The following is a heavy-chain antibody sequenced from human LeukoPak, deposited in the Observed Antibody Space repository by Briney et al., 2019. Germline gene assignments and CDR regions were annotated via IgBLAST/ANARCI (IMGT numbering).Heavy chain of an antibody. D-gene: IGHD5-24*01. J-gene: IGHJ5*02. V-gene: IGHV1-2*02. Sequence: ASVKVSCKASGGTFSSYAISWVRQAPGQGLEWMGRINPNSGGTNYAQKFQDRVTMTRDTSISTAYMELSRLTSDDTATYYCARGKSNLVALNWLDPWGQGTLVTVSS. CDR2: INPNSGGT. CDR3: ARGKSNLVALNWLDP. CDR1: GGTFSSYA.